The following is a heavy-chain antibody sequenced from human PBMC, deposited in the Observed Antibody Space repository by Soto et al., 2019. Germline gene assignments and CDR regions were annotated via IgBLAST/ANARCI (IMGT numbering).Heavy chain of an antibody. V-gene: IGHV3-9*01. J-gene: IGHJ4*02. CDR1: GFTFDDYA. CDR3: AAASRVLEDH. CDR2: ISWNSGSI. Sequence: PGGSLRLSCAASGFTFDDYAMHWVRQAPGKGLEWVSGISWNSGSIGYADSVKGRSTISRDNAKNSLSLQMNSLRGEDTATYYCAAASRVLEDHWGQGIQVTVSS. D-gene: IGHD6-13*01.